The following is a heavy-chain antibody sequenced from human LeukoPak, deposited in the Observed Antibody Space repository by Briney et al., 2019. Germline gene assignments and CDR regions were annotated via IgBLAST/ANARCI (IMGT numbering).Heavy chain of an antibody. J-gene: IGHJ4*02. Sequence: GGSLRLSCAASGFNFSSYAMSWIRQAPGKGLEWVSAISATGGSTYYADSVKGRFTISRDNSKNTLSLQMNSLRAEDTAVYYCAKDRSYDFWSGQANFDYWGQGMLVTVSS. D-gene: IGHD3-3*01. V-gene: IGHV3-23*01. CDR3: AKDRSYDFWSGQANFDY. CDR1: GFNFSSYA. CDR2: ISATGGST.